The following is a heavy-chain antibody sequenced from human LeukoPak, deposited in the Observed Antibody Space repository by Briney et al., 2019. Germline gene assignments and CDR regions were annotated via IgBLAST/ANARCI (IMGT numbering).Heavy chain of an antibody. D-gene: IGHD6-19*01. CDR2: INSDGSST. V-gene: IGHV3-74*01. CDR1: GFTFSSYW. Sequence: GGSLSLSCAASGFTFSSYWMHWVRQPPGQGLVWVSRINSDGSSTSYADSVKGRFTISRDNAKNTLYLQMNSLRAEDTAVYYCAREVAVAAFDIWGQGTMVTVSS. CDR3: AREVAVAAFDI. J-gene: IGHJ3*02.